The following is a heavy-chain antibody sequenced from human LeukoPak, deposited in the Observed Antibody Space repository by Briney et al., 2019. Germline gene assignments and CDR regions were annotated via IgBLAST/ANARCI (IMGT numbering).Heavy chain of an antibody. D-gene: IGHD6-19*01. CDR3: ARGNLGAVAGVWWFDP. CDR2: IYTSGST. V-gene: IGHV4-61*02. CDR1: GGSISSGSYY. J-gene: IGHJ5*02. Sequence: SETLSLTCTVSGGSISSGSYYWSWIRQPAGKGLEWIGRIYTSGSTNYNPSLKSRVTISVDTSKNQFSLKLSSVTAADTAVYYCARGNLGAVAGVWWFDPWGQGTLVTVSS.